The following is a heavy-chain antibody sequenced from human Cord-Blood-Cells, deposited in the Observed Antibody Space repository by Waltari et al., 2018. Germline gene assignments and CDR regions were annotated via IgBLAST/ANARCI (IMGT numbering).Heavy chain of an antibody. V-gene: IGHV3-53*01. Sequence: EVQLVESGGGLIQPGGSLRLSCAASGFTVSSNYLSWVRQAPGKGLEWVSDIYSGGSTYYADSVKGRFTISRDNSKNTLYLQMNSLRAEDTAVYYCARVGGSGSYNWFDPWGQGTLVTVSS. CDR1: GFTVSSNY. J-gene: IGHJ5*02. D-gene: IGHD3-10*01. CDR2: IYSGGST. CDR3: ARVGGSGSYNWFDP.